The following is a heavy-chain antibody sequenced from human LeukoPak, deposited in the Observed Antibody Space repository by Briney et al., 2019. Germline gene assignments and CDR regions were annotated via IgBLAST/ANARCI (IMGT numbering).Heavy chain of an antibody. J-gene: IGHJ4*02. CDR2: INSGGSST. CDR3: ARTPQGSSSYDEGYFDY. CDR1: VFTFSIYW. V-gene: IGHV3-74*01. D-gene: IGHD6-6*01. Sequence: GGSLRLSCAASVFTFSIYWMHWLRQAPGKGLVWVSRINSGGSSTSYADSVKGRFTISRDNAKNTLYLQMNSLRAEDTAVYYCARTPQGSSSYDEGYFDYWGQGTLVTVSS.